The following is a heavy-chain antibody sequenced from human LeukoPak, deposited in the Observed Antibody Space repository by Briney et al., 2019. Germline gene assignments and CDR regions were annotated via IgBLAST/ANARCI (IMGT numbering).Heavy chain of an antibody. CDR1: GGSISSGDYY. CDR3: ARGELSGSVVVAAAFDY. Sequence: PSQTLSLTCTVSGGSISSGDYYWSWIRQPPGKGLEWIGYIYYSGSTYYNPSLKSRVTISVDTSKNQFSLKLSSVTAADTAVYYCARGELSGSVVVAAAFDYWGQGTLVTVSS. V-gene: IGHV4-30-4*01. D-gene: IGHD2-15*01. J-gene: IGHJ4*02. CDR2: IYYSGST.